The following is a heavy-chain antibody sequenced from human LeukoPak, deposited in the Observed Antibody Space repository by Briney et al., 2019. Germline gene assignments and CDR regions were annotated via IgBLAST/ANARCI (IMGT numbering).Heavy chain of an antibody. CDR3: ARAMVNYFDD. Sequence: SETLSLTCAVSGGSISSSNWWSWVRQPPGKGLEWIGEIYHSGSTNYNPSLKSRVTISVDTSKNQFSLKLSSVTAADTAVYYCARAMVNYFDDWGQGTLVTVSS. J-gene: IGHJ4*02. D-gene: IGHD2-8*01. V-gene: IGHV4-4*02. CDR2: IYHSGST. CDR1: GGSISSSNW.